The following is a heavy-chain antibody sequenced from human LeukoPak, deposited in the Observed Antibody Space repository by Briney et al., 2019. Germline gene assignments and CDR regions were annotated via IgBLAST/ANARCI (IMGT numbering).Heavy chain of an antibody. V-gene: IGHV3-30*18. CDR3: AKVDSGGYEYDY. J-gene: IGHJ4*02. D-gene: IGHD5-12*01. Sequence: PGRSVRLSCAASGFTFSSYGMHWVRQAPGKGLEWVAVISYDGSNKYYADSVKGRFTISRDNSKNTLYLQMNSLRAEDTAVYYCAKVDSGGYEYDYWGQGTLVTVSS. CDR2: ISYDGSNK. CDR1: GFTFSSYG.